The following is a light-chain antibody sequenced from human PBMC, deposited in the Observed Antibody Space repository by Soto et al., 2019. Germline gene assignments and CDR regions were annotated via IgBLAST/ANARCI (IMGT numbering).Light chain of an antibody. CDR3: QQYNNWPQT. Sequence: VMTQAPATLSVSPGARATLSCRARQTINNNVAWYQLKDGQVPRLVIYGASTRATDIPARFSVSVSGTEFTLTISSLQSEDGAEYYGQQYNNWPQTFGQGTKVEIK. J-gene: IGKJ1*01. V-gene: IGKV3-15*01. CDR1: QTINNN. CDR2: GAS.